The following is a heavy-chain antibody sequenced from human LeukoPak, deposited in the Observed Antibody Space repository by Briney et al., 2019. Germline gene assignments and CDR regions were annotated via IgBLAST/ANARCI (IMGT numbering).Heavy chain of an antibody. V-gene: IGHV4-34*01. J-gene: IGHJ4*02. D-gene: IGHD6-19*01. CDR3: ARDLGSSGWD. CDR1: GGSFSGYY. Sequence: PSETLSLTCAVYGGSFSGYYWSWIRQPPGKGLEWIGEINHSGSTNYNPSLKSRVTMSVDTSKNQFSLKLSSVTAADTAVYYCARDLGSSGWDWGQGTLVTVSS. CDR2: INHSGST.